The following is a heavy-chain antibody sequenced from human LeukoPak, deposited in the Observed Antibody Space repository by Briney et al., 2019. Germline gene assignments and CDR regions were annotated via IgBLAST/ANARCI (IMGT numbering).Heavy chain of an antibody. CDR1: TFTFSTYS. J-gene: IGHJ3*02. D-gene: IGHD1-26*01. CDR2: ISSSGITR. Sequence: GGSLRLSCAASTFTFSTYSMNWVRQAPGKGLEWVSYISSSGITRYYADSVKGRFTISRDNAKNSLYLQMNSLRDEDTAVYYYARDRVGATEGDAFDIWGQGTMVTVSS. V-gene: IGHV3-48*02. CDR3: ARDRVGATEGDAFDI.